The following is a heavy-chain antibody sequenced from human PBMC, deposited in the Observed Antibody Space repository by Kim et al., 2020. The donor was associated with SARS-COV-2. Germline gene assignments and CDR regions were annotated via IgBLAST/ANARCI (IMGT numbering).Heavy chain of an antibody. CDR3: ATSAAAGRLYWFDP. J-gene: IGHJ5*02. Sequence: ATRFQGGVTMTEDTSTDTAYMELSSLRSEDTAVYYCATSAAAGRLYWFDPWGQGTLVTVSS. D-gene: IGHD6-13*01. V-gene: IGHV1-24*01.